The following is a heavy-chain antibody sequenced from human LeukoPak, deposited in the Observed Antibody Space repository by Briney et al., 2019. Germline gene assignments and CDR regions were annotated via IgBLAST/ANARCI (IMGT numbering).Heavy chain of an antibody. Sequence: SVKVSCKASGGTFTSYAISWVRQAPGKGLEWMGGIIPIFGTANYAQKFQGRVTITTDESTSTAYMELSSLRSEDTAVYYCARDLGYCSSTSCHTKDYWGQGTLVTVSS. CDR3: ARDLGYCSSTSCHTKDY. CDR1: GGTFTSYA. J-gene: IGHJ4*02. V-gene: IGHV1-69*05. CDR2: IIPIFGTA. D-gene: IGHD2-2*02.